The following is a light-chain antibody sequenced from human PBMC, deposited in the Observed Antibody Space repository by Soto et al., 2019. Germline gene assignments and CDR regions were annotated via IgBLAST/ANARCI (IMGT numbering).Light chain of an antibody. CDR3: RSYAASNNFYFV. Sequence: QSALTQPPSASGSPGQSVTISCTGTSSDVGGYNYVSWYQQYPGRAPKLMIYEVTKRPSGVPDRFSGSKSGNTDSLTVSGLQAEDESEDYWRSYAASNNFYFVFGGGTKLTVL. CDR2: EVT. V-gene: IGLV2-8*01. J-gene: IGLJ3*02. CDR1: SSDVGGYNY.